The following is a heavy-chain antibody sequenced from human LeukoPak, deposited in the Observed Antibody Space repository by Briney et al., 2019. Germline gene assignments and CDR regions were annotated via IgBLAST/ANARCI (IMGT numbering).Heavy chain of an antibody. CDR2: ISGNGGST. J-gene: IGHJ4*01. CDR1: GLTFSSHA. Sequence: PGGSLRLSCAASGLTFSSHAMTWVRQAPGKGLEWVSTISGNGGSTFHAESVKGRFTISRDNSKNILYLQMNSLKAEDTAVYYCVKGAWKLYHCGGGNCYFDHWGQGTLVTVSS. D-gene: IGHD2-15*01. CDR3: VKGAWKLYHCGGGNCYFDH. V-gene: IGHV3-23*01.